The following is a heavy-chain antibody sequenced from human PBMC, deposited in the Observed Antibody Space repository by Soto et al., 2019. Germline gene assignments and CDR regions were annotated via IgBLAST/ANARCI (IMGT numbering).Heavy chain of an antibody. CDR2: ISAYNGNT. D-gene: IGHD3-22*01. J-gene: IGHJ4*02. CDR1: GYTFTSYG. Sequence: QVQLVQSGAEVKKPWASVKVSCKASGYTFTSYGISWVRQAPGQGLEWMGWISAYNGNTNYAQKLQGRVTMTTDTSTSTAYMELRSLRSYDTAVYYCASFVLEGLYSSGYYRHWGQGTLVTVSS. CDR3: ASFVLEGLYSSGYYRH. V-gene: IGHV1-18*01.